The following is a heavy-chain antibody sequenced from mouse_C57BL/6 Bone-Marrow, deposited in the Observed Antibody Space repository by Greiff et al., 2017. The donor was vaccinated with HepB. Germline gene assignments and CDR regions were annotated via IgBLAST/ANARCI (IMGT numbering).Heavy chain of an antibody. D-gene: IGHD5-1*01. CDR3: ARRYLAWFAY. Sequence: EVKLVECGGGLVQPGGSLKLSCAASGFTFSDYYMYWVRQTPEKRLEWVAYISNGGGSTYYPDTVKGRFTISRDNAKNTLYLQMSRLKSEDTAMYYCARRYLAWFAYWGQGTLVTVSA. CDR1: GFTFSDYY. V-gene: IGHV5-12*01. J-gene: IGHJ3*01. CDR2: ISNGGGST.